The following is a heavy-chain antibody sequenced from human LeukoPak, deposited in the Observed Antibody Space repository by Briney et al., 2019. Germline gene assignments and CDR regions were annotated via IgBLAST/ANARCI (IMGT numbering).Heavy chain of an antibody. J-gene: IGHJ3*01. D-gene: IGHD5-18*01. CDR1: GGSISSYY. Sequence: SETLSLTCTVSGGSISSYYWSWIRQSPGKGLEWIGEINHSGSTNYNPSLKSRVTISLDTSKNQFSLKLNSVTAADTAVYYCARRPWGYSFDVWGQGTMVTVSS. CDR2: INHSGST. CDR3: ARRPWGYSFDV. V-gene: IGHV4-34*01.